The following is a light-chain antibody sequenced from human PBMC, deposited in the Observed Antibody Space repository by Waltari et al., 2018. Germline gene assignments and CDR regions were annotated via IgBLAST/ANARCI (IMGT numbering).Light chain of an antibody. CDR2: EVS. J-gene: IGLJ3*02. CDR3: CSYAGSSTFGV. Sequence: QSALTQPASVSGSPGQSITISCTGTSSDVGSYNLVSWYQQHPGKAPRLMIYEVSKRPSGVSNRFSGSKSGNTDSLTISGLQAEDEADYYCCSYAGSSTFGVFGGGTKLTVL. V-gene: IGLV2-23*02. CDR1: SSDVGSYNL.